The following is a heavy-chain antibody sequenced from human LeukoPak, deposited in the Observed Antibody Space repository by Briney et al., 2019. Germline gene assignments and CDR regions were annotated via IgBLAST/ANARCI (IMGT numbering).Heavy chain of an antibody. CDR1: GGSISSSSYY. CDR2: IYYSGST. J-gene: IGHJ4*02. Sequence: YPSETLSLTCTVSGGSISSSSYYWGWIRQPPGKGLEWIGSIYYSGSTYYNPSLKSRVTISVDTSKNQFSLKLSSVTAADTAVYYCARWEYYDSSGYYPPGDYWGQGTLVTVSS. V-gene: IGHV4-39*01. D-gene: IGHD3-22*01. CDR3: ARWEYYDSSGYYPPGDY.